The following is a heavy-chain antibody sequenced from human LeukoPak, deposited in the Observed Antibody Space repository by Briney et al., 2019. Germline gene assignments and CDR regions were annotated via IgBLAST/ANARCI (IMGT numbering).Heavy chain of an antibody. CDR1: GFTFSSYA. CDR2: IPYDGSTK. Sequence: GGSLRLSCTASGFTFSSYAMHWVRQAPGKGLDWVALIPYDGSTKYYADSVKGRFTISRDNSKSTVHLQMDSLRVDDTAVYYCAKVATPNTLDALDIWGQETLVTVSS. D-gene: IGHD1/OR15-1a*01. V-gene: IGHV3-30*18. J-gene: IGHJ3*02. CDR3: AKVATPNTLDALDI.